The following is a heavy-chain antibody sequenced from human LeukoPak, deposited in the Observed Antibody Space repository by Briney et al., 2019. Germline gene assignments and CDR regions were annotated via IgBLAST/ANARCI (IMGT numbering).Heavy chain of an antibody. CDR1: VYSFTSYW. CDR2: IYPYYSDT. CDR3: ARHGVAVAGTESYFDY. Sequence: GESLNISCKVSVYSFTSYWIGLVPQIPGKGLELKGIIYPYYSDTIYRPSFQGRVTISADKSISTAYLQWSSLKASDTAMYYCARHGVAVAGTESYFDYWGQGTLVTVSS. V-gene: IGHV5-51*01. J-gene: IGHJ4*02. D-gene: IGHD6-19*01.